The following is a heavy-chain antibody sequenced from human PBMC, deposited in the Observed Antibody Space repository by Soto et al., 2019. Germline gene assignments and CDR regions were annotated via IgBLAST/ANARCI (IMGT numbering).Heavy chain of an antibody. Sequence: QVQLVQSGAEVKKPGASVKVSCKASGYTFISYGISWVRQAPGQGLEWMGWISAYNGNTNYAQKLQGRVTMTTDTSTSTAYMELRSLRSDDTAVYYCATSVIGELSTGWFDPWGQGTLVTVSS. CDR3: ATSVIGELSTGWFDP. CDR2: ISAYNGNT. D-gene: IGHD3-10*01. CDR1: GYTFISYG. V-gene: IGHV1-18*01. J-gene: IGHJ5*02.